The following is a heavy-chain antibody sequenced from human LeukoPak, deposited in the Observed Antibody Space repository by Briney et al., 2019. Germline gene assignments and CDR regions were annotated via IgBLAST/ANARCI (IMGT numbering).Heavy chain of an antibody. CDR2: ISISGSTI. J-gene: IGHJ6*03. D-gene: IGHD3-10*01. Sequence: GGSLRLSCEASGFTFNNYEMNWVRQAPGKGLEWVSYISISGSTINYADSVKGRFTISRDNAKNSLYLQMNSLRAEDTAVYYCARVSRLGYYGSGSYYNFIYYYYYYMDVWGKGTTVTISS. CDR3: ARVSRLGYYGSGSYYNFIYYYYYYMDV. CDR1: GFTFNNYE. V-gene: IGHV3-48*03.